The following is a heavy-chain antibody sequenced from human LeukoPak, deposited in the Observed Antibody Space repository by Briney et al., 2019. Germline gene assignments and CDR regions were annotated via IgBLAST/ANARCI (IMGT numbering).Heavy chain of an antibody. V-gene: IGHV3-30-3*01. CDR1: GFTFSSYA. Sequence: PGGSLRLSCAASGFTFSSYAMHWVRQAPGKGLEGVAVISYDGSNKYYADSVKGRFTISRDNSKNTLYLQMNSLRAEDTAVYYCARSEYYYDSSGYYYGWGQGTLVTVSS. CDR3: ARSEYYYDSSGYYYG. D-gene: IGHD3-22*01. J-gene: IGHJ4*02. CDR2: ISYDGSNK.